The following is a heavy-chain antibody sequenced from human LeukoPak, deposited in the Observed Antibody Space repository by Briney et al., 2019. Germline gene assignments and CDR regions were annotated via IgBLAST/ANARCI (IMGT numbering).Heavy chain of an antibody. CDR1: GYTFTGYY. Sequence: GASVKVSCKASGYTFTGYYMHWVRQAPGQGLEWMGWINPNSGGTNYAQKFQGRVTMTRDTSISTAYMELSRLRSGDTAVYYCARDGDIVVVPAAMGGYNWFDPWGQGTLVTVSS. CDR3: ARDGDIVVVPAAMGGYNWFDP. CDR2: INPNSGGT. D-gene: IGHD2-2*01. J-gene: IGHJ5*02. V-gene: IGHV1-2*02.